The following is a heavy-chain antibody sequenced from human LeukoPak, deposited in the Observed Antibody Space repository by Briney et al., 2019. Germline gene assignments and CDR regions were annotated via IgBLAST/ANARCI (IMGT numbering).Heavy chain of an antibody. CDR3: ARDGYYDSSGYYANLYWYFDL. J-gene: IGHJ2*01. CDR1: GYTFTSYY. V-gene: IGHV1-46*01. Sequence: ASVKVSCKASGYTFTSYYMHWVRQAPGQGLEWMGIINPSGSSTSYAQKFQGRVTMTRDTSTSTVYMELSSLRSEDTAVYYCARDGYYDSSGYYANLYWYFDLWGRGTLVTVSS. D-gene: IGHD3-22*01. CDR2: INPSGSST.